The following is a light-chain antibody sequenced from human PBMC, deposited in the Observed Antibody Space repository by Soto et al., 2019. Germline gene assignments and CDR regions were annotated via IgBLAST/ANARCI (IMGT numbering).Light chain of an antibody. CDR3: MQDSHWPYT. Sequence: DVVMTQSPLSLPVTLGQPASISCRSSQSLVYSDGNTYLNWFQQRPGQSPRRLIYKVSNRDSGVPDRFSGSGSGTDFTLQISRVEAEDVVVYYCMQDSHWPYTFGQGTKLEIK. V-gene: IGKV2-30*01. CDR2: KVS. CDR1: QSLVYSDGNTY. J-gene: IGKJ2*01.